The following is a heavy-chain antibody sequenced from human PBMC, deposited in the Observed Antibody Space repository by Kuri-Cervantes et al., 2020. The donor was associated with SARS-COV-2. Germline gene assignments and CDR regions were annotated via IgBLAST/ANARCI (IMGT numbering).Heavy chain of an antibody. D-gene: IGHD6-6*01. CDR2: ISYNGRNR. Sequence: LSLTCAASGFTFSSYWMSWVRQAPGKGLEWVAIISYNGRNRYFADSVKGRLTVSRDNSKNTVYLQMNNLRAEDTAVYYCARDAGEHLVQFFMDVWGQGTAVTVSS. J-gene: IGHJ6*02. CDR3: ARDAGEHLVQFFMDV. CDR1: GFTFSSYW. V-gene: IGHV3-30*03.